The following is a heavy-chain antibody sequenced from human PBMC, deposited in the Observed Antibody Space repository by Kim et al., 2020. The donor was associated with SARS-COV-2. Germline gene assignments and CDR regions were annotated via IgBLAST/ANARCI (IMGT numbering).Heavy chain of an antibody. CDR1: GGSFSGYY. CDR3: AREAVYYDILTGYYNSARDFDY. CDR2: INHSGST. Sequence: SETLSLTCAVYGGSFSGYYWSWIRQPPGKGLEWIGEINHSGSTNYNPSLKSRVTISVDTSKNQFSLKLSSVTAADTAVYYCAREAVYYDILTGYYNSARDFDYWGQGTLVTVSS. D-gene: IGHD3-9*01. J-gene: IGHJ4*02. V-gene: IGHV4-34*01.